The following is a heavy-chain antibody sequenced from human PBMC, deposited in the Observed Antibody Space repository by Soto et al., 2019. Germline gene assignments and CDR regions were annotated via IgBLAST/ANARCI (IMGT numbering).Heavy chain of an antibody. CDR3: ARGPQRTYYYYGMDV. Sequence: SETLSLTCAVYGGSFSGYYWSWIRQPPGKGLEWIGEINHSGSTNYNPSLKSRVTISVDTSKNQFSLKLSSVTAADTAVYYCARGPQRTYYYYGMDVWGQGTTVTVSS. V-gene: IGHV4-34*01. J-gene: IGHJ6*02. CDR2: INHSGST. CDR1: GGSFSGYY. D-gene: IGHD5-18*01.